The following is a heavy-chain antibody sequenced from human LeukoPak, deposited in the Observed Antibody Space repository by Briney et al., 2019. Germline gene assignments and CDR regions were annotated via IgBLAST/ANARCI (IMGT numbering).Heavy chain of an antibody. Sequence: ASVKVSCKASGYTFTGYYMHWVRQAPGQGLEWMGWINPNSGGTNYAQKFQSRVTMTRDTSISTAYMELSRLRSDDTAVYYCARSRSVITTTIIVIRRPWFDPWGQGTLVTVSS. J-gene: IGHJ5*02. CDR3: ARSRSVITTTIIVIRRPWFDP. V-gene: IGHV1-2*02. CDR2: INPNSGGT. D-gene: IGHD3-22*01. CDR1: GYTFTGYY.